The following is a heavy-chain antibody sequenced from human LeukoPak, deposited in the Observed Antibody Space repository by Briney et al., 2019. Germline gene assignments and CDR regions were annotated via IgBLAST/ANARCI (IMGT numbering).Heavy chain of an antibody. V-gene: IGHV4-39*07. Sequence: KPSETLSLTCTVSGGSISSSSYYWGWIRQPPGKGLEWIGEINHSGSTNYNPSLKGRVTISVDTSKNQFSLKLSSVTAADTAVYYCARGGHSSGWYRSHGDYWGQGTLVTVSS. J-gene: IGHJ4*02. CDR1: GGSISSSSYY. CDR3: ARGGHSSGWYRSHGDY. CDR2: INHSGST. D-gene: IGHD6-19*01.